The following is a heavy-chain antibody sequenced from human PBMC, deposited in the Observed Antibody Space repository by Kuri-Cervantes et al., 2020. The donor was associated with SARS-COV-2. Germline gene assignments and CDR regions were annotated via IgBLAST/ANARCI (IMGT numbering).Heavy chain of an antibody. J-gene: IGHJ6*01. D-gene: IGHD1-7*01. Sequence: LRLSCTVSGGSINGGGYSWSWFRQTAGKELEWIGRIYASGSTNYNPSLESRVTISVDTSENQFSLNLSSVTAADTAVYYCARESLAQTTWGYYYGVGLWGQGTTVTVSS. CDR1: GGSINGGGYS. CDR2: IYASGST. V-gene: IGHV4-61*02. CDR3: ARESLAQTTWGYYYGVGL.